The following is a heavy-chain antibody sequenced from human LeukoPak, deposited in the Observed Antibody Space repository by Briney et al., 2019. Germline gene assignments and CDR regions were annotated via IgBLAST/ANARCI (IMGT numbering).Heavy chain of an antibody. CDR2: VSVSGDAT. D-gene: IGHD1-26*01. Sequence: HPGGSLRLSCAASGFIFSNHAMGWVRQAPGKALEWVSSVSVSGDATFYADSVKGRFTISRDNSKNTLYLQMNSLRVEDTAVFYCVKSKKVGDTRRGLFDYWGQGTLVTVSS. V-gene: IGHV3-23*01. CDR1: GFIFSNHA. J-gene: IGHJ4*02. CDR3: VKSKKVGDTRRGLFDY.